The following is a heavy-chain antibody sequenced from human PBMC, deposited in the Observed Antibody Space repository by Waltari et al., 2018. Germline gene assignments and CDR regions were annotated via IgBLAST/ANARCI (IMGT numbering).Heavy chain of an antibody. V-gene: IGHV3-23*01. CDR3: SKDADDSDYGLFDY. D-gene: IGHD4-17*01. Sequence: EVQLLESGGGLVQPGGSLGLSCAACGLIFSHYAMSWVRQAPGKGLEWVSAISGSGDNTYYADSVKGRFTISRDNSKNTLYLQMNSLRAEDKAVYYCSKDADDSDYGLFDYWGQGTLVTVSS. CDR2: ISGSGDNT. J-gene: IGHJ4*02. CDR1: GLIFSHYA.